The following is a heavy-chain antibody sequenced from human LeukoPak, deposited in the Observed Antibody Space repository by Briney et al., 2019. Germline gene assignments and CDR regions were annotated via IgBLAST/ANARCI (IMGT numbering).Heavy chain of an antibody. Sequence: SETLSLTCTVSGGSISSGDYSWSWIRQPPGKGLEWIGYIYYSGSTYYNPSLKSRVTISVDTSKNQFSLKLSSVTAADTAVYYCGGGFGDNDAFDIWGQGTMVTVSS. V-gene: IGHV4-30-4*01. CDR1: GGSISSGDYS. J-gene: IGHJ3*02. D-gene: IGHD3-10*01. CDR3: GGGFGDNDAFDI. CDR2: IYYSGST.